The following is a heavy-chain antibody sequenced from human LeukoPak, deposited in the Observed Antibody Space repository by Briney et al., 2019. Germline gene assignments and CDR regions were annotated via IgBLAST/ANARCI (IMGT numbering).Heavy chain of an antibody. D-gene: IGHD3-9*01. CDR2: IYHSGST. Sequence: SGTLSLTCAVSGGSISSSNWWSWVRQPPGEGLEWIGEIYHSGSTNYNPSLKSRVTISVDKSKNQFSLKLSSVTAADTAVYYCARVSYGILTGYYRTVGYFDYWGQGTLVTVSS. CDR3: ARVSYGILTGYYRTVGYFDY. J-gene: IGHJ4*02. V-gene: IGHV4-4*02. CDR1: GGSISSSNW.